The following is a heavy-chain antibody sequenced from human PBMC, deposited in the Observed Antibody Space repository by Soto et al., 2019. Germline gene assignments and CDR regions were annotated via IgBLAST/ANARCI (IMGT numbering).Heavy chain of an antibody. CDR1: GFTFNTYD. Sequence: EVQLVESGGGLVQPGGSLRLSCAASGFTFNTYDMHWVRQPTGKGLEWVSSIGTAGDTSYSGPAKVRFTISRENAKNSVYLQMNRLRADDTAVDYCASLSGFTGTRKPFYGGYYYYYAMDVRCQGTTVTVS. CDR3: ASLSGFTGTRKPFYGGYYYYYAMDV. D-gene: IGHD1-7*01. V-gene: IGHV3-13*01. J-gene: IGHJ6*02. CDR2: IGTAGDT.